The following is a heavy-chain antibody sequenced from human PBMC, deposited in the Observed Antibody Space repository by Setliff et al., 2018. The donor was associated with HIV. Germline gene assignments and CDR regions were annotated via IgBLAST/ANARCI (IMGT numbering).Heavy chain of an antibody. CDR3: ARAYYDSVWGSHRYRFYYFDY. Sequence: SVKVSCKASGGTFSGYALTWARQAPGQGLEWMGGIIPIFGTANYAQKFQGRLTITADASTRTAYMELRSLRSEDTAVYYCARAYYDSVWGSHRYRFYYFDYWGQGSLVTVSS. CDR1: GGTFSGYA. CDR2: IIPIFGTA. D-gene: IGHD3-16*02. J-gene: IGHJ4*02. V-gene: IGHV1-69*13.